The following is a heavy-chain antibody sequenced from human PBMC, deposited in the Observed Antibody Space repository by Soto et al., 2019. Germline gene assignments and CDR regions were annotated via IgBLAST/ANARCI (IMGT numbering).Heavy chain of an antibody. Sequence: PGASLKISCKGSGYSIAGYWITWVRKKPGKGLEWMGRIDPSDSQTYYSPSFRGHVTISVTKSITTVFLQWSSLRASDTAMYYCARQIYDSDTGPNFQYYFDSWGQGTPVTSPQ. J-gene: IGHJ4*02. CDR3: ARQIYDSDTGPNFQYYFDS. V-gene: IGHV5-10-1*01. CDR2: IDPSDSQT. CDR1: GYSIAGYW. D-gene: IGHD3-22*01.